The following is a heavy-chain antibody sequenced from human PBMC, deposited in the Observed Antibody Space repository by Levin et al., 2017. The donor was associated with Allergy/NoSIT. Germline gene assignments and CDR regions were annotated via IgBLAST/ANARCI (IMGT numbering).Heavy chain of an antibody. Sequence: QSGGSLRLSCAASGFTFSSYAMHWVRQAPGKGLEWVAVISYDGSNKYYADSVKGRFTISRDNSKNTLYLQMNSLRAEDTAVYYCAREPPTVTHGHYYYGMDVWGQGTTVTVSS. V-gene: IGHV3-30*04. D-gene: IGHD4-17*01. J-gene: IGHJ6*02. CDR2: ISYDGSNK. CDR1: GFTFSSYA. CDR3: AREPPTVTHGHYYYGMDV.